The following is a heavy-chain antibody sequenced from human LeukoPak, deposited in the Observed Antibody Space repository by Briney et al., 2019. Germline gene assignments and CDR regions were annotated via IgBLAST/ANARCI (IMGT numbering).Heavy chain of an antibody. CDR3: AKDMGSRATNLDY. V-gene: IGHV3-23*01. CDR2: VSSIGISS. Sequence: GGSLRLSCTASGFTFSNYAITWVRQTPGKGLEWVSSVSSIGISSYYADSVKGRFTISRDNSQNTLYLQMNSLRAEDTAIYYCAKDMGSRATNLDYWGQGTLVTVSS. J-gene: IGHJ4*02. D-gene: IGHD1-26*01. CDR1: GFTFSNYA.